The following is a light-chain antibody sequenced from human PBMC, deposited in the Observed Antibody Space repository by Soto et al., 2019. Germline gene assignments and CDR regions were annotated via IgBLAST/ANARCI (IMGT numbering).Light chain of an antibody. J-gene: IGLJ2*01. V-gene: IGLV2-14*01. CDR3: SSYTSSTTLEV. CDR1: SSDVGGYKY. CDR2: EVS. Sequence: QYVLTQPASVSGSPGQSITISCTGTSSDVGGYKYVSWYQQHPGKAPKLMIYEVSNRPSGVSNRFSGSKSGNTASLTISGLQAEDEADYYCSSYTSSTTLEVFGGGTKLTVL.